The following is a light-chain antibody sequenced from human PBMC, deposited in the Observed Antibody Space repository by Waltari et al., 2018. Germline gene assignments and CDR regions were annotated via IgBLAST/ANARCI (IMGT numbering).Light chain of an antibody. Sequence: EIVLTQSPATLSLSPGERATLSCRASQSVSSYLAWYQKKHGQAPRLLIYDASNRATGIPARFSGSGSGTDFTLTISSLEPEDFAVYYCQQRSNWPTFGGGTKVEIK. V-gene: IGKV3-11*01. CDR3: QQRSNWPT. CDR2: DAS. CDR1: QSVSSY. J-gene: IGKJ4*01.